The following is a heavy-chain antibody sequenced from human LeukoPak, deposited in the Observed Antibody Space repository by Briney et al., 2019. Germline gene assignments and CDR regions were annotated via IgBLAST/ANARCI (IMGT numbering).Heavy chain of an antibody. CDR3: ARKRARSGYYYGMDV. J-gene: IGHJ6*02. CDR1: GYTFTGYY. CDR2: INPNSGGT. D-gene: IGHD3-10*01. V-gene: IGHV1-2*02. Sequence: ASVKVSCKASGYTFTGYYMHWVRQAPGQGLEWMGWINPNSGGTNYAQKFQGRVTMTRDTSISTAYMELSRLRSDDTAVYYCARKRARSGYYYGMDVWGQGTTVTVSS.